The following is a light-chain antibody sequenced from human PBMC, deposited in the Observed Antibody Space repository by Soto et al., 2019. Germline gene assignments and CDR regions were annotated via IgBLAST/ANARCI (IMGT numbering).Light chain of an antibody. V-gene: IGLV2-14*01. CDR2: EVT. CDR1: SSDVGGYNF. Sequence: QSALTQPASMSGSPGQSITISCTGTSSDVGGYNFVSWYQQHPDKAPKLMLYEVTKRPSGVSDRFSSSKSGNTASLTISGLQTEDEADYYCSSYTSRDTRVFGTGTKLTVL. J-gene: IGLJ1*01. CDR3: SSYTSRDTRV.